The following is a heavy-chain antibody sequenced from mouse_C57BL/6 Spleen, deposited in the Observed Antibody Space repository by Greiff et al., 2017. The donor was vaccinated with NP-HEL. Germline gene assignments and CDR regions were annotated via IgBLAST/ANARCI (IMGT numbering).Heavy chain of an antibody. CDR1: GYTFTSYW. J-gene: IGHJ2*01. Sequence: QVQLQQPGAELVKPGASVKLSCKASGYTFTSYWMQWVKQRPGQGLEWIGEIDPSDSYTNYNQKFKGKATLTVDTSSSTAYMQLSSLTSEDSAVYYCARGLRLFAYWGQGTTLTVSS. CDR2: IDPSDSYT. V-gene: IGHV1-50*01. D-gene: IGHD1-2*01. CDR3: ARGLRLFAY.